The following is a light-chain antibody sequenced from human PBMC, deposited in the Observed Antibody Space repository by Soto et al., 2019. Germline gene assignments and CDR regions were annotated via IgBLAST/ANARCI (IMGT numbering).Light chain of an antibody. Sequence: QSALTQPPSVSGAPGQRVTISCTGSSCNIGAGYDVHWYQQLPGTAPKLLIYGNSNRPSGVPDRFSGSKSGTSASLAITGLQAEDEADYYCQSYDSRLSGYVFGTGTKVTVL. CDR3: QSYDSRLSGYV. V-gene: IGLV1-40*01. CDR2: GNS. CDR1: SCNIGAGYD. J-gene: IGLJ1*01.